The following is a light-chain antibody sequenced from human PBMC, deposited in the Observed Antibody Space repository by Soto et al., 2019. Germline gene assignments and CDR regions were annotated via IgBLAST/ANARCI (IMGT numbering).Light chain of an antibody. CDR2: ATS. CDR1: QSISSY. J-gene: IGKJ5*01. Sequence: DLQMTQSPSSLSASVGDRVTITCRASQSISSYVNWYKQRPGKAPKLLIYATSTLQSGVPSRFSGSGSGTDFTLTISSLQPEDSATYYCQQSYNTPITFGQGTRLEIK. CDR3: QQSYNTPIT. V-gene: IGKV1-39*01.